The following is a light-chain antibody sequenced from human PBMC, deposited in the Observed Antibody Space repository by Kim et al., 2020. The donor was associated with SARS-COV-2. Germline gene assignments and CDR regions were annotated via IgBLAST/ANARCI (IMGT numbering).Light chain of an antibody. J-gene: IGLJ2*01. V-gene: IGLV3-9*01. CDR1: NIGKKH. CDR2: RKD. CDR3: QVWDSGTFI. Sequence: VALSKTATITCWGSNIGKKHVYWYQQRPGQSPVTVIFRKDNLGSGVPERFSGSTSGDTATLTISRVQVGDEGDYYCQVWDSGTFIFGGGTQLTVL.